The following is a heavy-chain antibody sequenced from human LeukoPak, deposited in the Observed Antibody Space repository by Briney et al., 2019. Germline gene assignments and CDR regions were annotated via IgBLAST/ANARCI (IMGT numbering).Heavy chain of an antibody. CDR2: IWSDGSNK. CDR1: GITFSTSG. D-gene: IGHD3-22*01. V-gene: IGHV3-33*01. CDR3: ARDFYDNSGYRFFDY. J-gene: IGHJ4*02. Sequence: GGSLRLSCAASGITFSTSGMHWVRQAPGKGLEWVAFIWSDGSNKYHADSVKGRFTISRDNSKNTLYLQMNSLRAEDTAVYYCARDFYDNSGYRFFDYWGQGTLVTVSS.